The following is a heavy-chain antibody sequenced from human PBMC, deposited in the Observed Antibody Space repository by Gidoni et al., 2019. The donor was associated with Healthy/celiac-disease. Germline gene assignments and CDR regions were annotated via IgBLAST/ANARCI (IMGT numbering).Heavy chain of an antibody. CDR3: ASSDSSSSARPFDY. CDR1: GGSISSSSYY. J-gene: IGHJ4*02. V-gene: IGHV4-39*01. CDR2: IYYSGST. D-gene: IGHD6-6*01. Sequence: QLQLQESGPGLVKPSETLSLTCTVSGGSISSSSYYWGWIRQPPGKGLEWIGSIYYSGSTYYNPSLKSRVTISVDTSKNQFSLKLSSVTAADTAVYYCASSDSSSSARPFDYWGQGTLVTVSS.